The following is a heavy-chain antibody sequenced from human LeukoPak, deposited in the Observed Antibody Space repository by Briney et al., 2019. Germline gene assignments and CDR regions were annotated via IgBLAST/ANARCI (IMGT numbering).Heavy chain of an antibody. J-gene: IGHJ5*02. CDR2: IYTSGST. Sequence: PSETLSPTCTVSGGSISSYYWSWIRQPAGKGLEWIGRIYTSGSTNHNPSLKSRVTMSVDTSKNQFSLKLSSVTAADAAVYYCARGTVVTYNWFDPWGQGTLVTVSS. V-gene: IGHV4-4*07. CDR1: GGSISSYY. CDR3: ARGTVVTYNWFDP. D-gene: IGHD4-23*01.